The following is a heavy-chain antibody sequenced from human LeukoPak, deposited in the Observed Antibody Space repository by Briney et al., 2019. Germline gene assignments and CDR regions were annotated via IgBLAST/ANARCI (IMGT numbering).Heavy chain of an antibody. CDR3: ASWITMVRGVIRGIDV. V-gene: IGHV3-21*01. CDR2: ISSSSSYI. CDR1: GFTFSSYS. Sequence: GGSLRLSCAASGFTFSSYSVNWVRQAPGKGLEWVSSISSSSSYIYYADSVKGRFTISRDNAKNSLYLQMNSLRAEDTAVYYCASWITMVRGVIRGIDVWGQGTTVTVSS. D-gene: IGHD3-10*01. J-gene: IGHJ6*02.